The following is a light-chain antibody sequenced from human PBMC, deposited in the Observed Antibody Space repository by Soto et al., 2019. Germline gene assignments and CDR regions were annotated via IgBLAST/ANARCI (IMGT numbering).Light chain of an antibody. J-gene: IGKJ5*01. Sequence: EIVLTQSPGTLSLSPGARATLSCRASQSVSSSHLAWYQNKPGQAPRLLIYAASSRATGSPDRFSGGGSGTDFNLTISRLETEDFAVYYCQQYGYSTITFGQGTRLEIK. CDR3: QQYGYSTIT. CDR2: AAS. CDR1: QSVSSSH. V-gene: IGKV3-20*01.